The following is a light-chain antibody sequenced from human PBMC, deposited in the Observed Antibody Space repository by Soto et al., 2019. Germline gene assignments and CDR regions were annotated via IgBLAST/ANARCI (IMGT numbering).Light chain of an antibody. CDR3: QQYYNHST. CDR2: DAS. V-gene: IGKV1-5*01. CDR1: QSISSW. J-gene: IGKJ1*01. Sequence: DIQMTQAPSTLYAYVGDIFTITSRASQSISSWLAWYQQKPGKAPDLLIYDASKLQSGVPSSFSGSESGTEFTLTIASLQPDDFATYYCQQYYNHSTFGQGTKVDI.